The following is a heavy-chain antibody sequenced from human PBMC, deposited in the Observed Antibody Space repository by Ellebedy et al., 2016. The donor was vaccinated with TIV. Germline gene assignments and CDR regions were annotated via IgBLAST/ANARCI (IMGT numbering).Heavy chain of an antibody. Sequence: RVTISVDTSKNQFSLKLTSVTAADTAVYYCAGHSRRRGYFDLWGRGTLVTVSS. V-gene: IGHV4-59*08. CDR3: AGHSRRRGYFDL. J-gene: IGHJ2*01. D-gene: IGHD3-10*01.